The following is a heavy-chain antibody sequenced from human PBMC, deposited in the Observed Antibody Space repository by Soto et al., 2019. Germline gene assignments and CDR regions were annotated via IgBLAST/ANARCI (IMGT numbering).Heavy chain of an antibody. CDR3: GRHPKTAAAGTSDY. J-gene: IGHJ4*02. CDR2: TYYSGST. Sequence: PSETLSLSCTVSGGSISICSNYWGWIRQPPVKGLERIGSTYYSGSTYYNPSLKSRVNISVDTSKNQFSLKLSFVTAADTAVYFCGRHPKTAAAGTSDYWGQGALVTVCS. CDR1: GGSISICSNY. V-gene: IGHV4-39*01. D-gene: IGHD6-13*01.